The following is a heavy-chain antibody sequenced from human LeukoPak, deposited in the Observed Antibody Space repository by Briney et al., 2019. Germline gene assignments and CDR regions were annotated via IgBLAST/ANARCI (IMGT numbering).Heavy chain of an antibody. J-gene: IGHJ6*02. CDR2: INHNGNVN. CDR3: ARGGGLDV. D-gene: IGHD3-16*01. V-gene: IGHV3-7*03. Sequence: PGGSLRLSCAASGFTFSSYLMTWARQAPGKGLEWVASINHNGNVNYYVDSVKGRFTISRDNAKNSLYLQMSNLRAEDTAVYFCARGGGLDVWGQGATVTVSS. CDR1: GFTFSSYL.